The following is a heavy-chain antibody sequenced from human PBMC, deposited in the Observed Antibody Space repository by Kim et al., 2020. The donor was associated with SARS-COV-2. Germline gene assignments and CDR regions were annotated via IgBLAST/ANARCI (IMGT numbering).Heavy chain of an antibody. V-gene: IGHV1-3*04. CDR1: GYNFATYS. CDR2: INTGNGNT. CDR3: AGVTGNWFYYVMDM. Sequence: ASVKVSCKASGYNFATYSMHWVRQAPGQRLEWLGCINTGNGNTKYSEKFQGRVIITRDTSANTAYMELSSLRSEDTAVYYCAGVTGNWFYYVMDMWGQGTTVTVSS. D-gene: IGHD1-1*01. J-gene: IGHJ6*02.